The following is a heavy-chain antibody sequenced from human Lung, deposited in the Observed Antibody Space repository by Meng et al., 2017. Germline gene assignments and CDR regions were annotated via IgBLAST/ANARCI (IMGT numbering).Heavy chain of an antibody. Sequence: EVQLVESGGGLVQPGASLRLSCAASGFTFSTYWMHWARQAPGKGLVWVSHINTDGSSTNYADSVKGRFTISRDNAKNTLYLQMNSLRAEDTAVYYCGRSDGYIRDWGQGTLVTVSS. CDR1: GFTFSTYW. D-gene: IGHD5-24*01. V-gene: IGHV3-74*01. CDR3: GRSDGYIRD. CDR2: INTDGSST. J-gene: IGHJ4*02.